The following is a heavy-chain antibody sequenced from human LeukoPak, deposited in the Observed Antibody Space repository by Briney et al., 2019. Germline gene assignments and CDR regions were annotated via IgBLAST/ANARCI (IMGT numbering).Heavy chain of an antibody. Sequence: PSETLSLTCTVSGGSISSSSYYWSWIRQPPGKGLEWIGYIYYSGSTNYNPSLKSRVTISVDTSKNQFSLKLSSVTAADTAVYYCARSRPPPRRYFDYWGQGTLVTVSS. CDR2: IYYSGST. D-gene: IGHD1-14*01. CDR1: GGSISSSSYY. V-gene: IGHV4-61*01. J-gene: IGHJ4*02. CDR3: ARSRPPPRRYFDY.